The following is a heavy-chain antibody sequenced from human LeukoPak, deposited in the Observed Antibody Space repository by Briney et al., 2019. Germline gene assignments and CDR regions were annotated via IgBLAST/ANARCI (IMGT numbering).Heavy chain of an antibody. CDR3: VRDSSGMY. CDR2: INSDGSYT. V-gene: IGHV3-74*01. J-gene: IGHJ4*02. D-gene: IGHD6-19*01. CDR1: GFTFSTHW. Sequence: PGGSLRLSCTASGFTFSTHWMYWVRQVPGKGLVGVSRINSDGSYTSYADSVKGRFTISRDNANNGLYLEMNSLRAEDTAVYYCVRDSSGMYWGQGTLVTVFS.